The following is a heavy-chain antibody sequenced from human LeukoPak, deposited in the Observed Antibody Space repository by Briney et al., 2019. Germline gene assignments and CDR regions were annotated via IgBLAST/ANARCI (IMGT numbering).Heavy chain of an antibody. Sequence: SETLSLTCTVSGGSISSYYWSWIRQPPGKGLEWIGYIYYSGSTNYNPSLKSRVTISVDTSKNQFSLKLSSVTAADTAVYYCARDQSEAVAGTGWSDPWGQGTLVTVSS. D-gene: IGHD6-19*01. J-gene: IGHJ5*02. V-gene: IGHV4-59*01. CDR3: ARDQSEAVAGTGWSDP. CDR1: GGSISSYY. CDR2: IYYSGST.